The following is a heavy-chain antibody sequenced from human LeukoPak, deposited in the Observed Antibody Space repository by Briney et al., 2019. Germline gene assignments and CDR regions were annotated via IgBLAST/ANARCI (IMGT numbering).Heavy chain of an antibody. CDR2: IYSGGTT. Sequence: GGSLRLSCAASGFTFSSYAMSWVRQAPGRGLEWVSVIYSGGTTYYADSVKGRFTISRDNSKNTLYLQMNSLRAEDTAVYYCVRAADWVYDYWGQGTLVTVSS. D-gene: IGHD6-13*01. CDR1: GFTFSSYA. V-gene: IGHV3-66*01. J-gene: IGHJ4*02. CDR3: VRAADWVYDY.